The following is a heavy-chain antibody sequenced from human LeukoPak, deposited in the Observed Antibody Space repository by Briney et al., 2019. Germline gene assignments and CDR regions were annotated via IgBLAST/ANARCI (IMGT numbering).Heavy chain of an antibody. CDR3: ARVRKDYDSSGYYYYFDY. J-gene: IGHJ4*02. CDR2: INPSGGT. V-gene: IGHV1-2*02. Sequence: ASVKVSCKASGYTFTGYYLHWVRQAPGQGLEWMGWINPSGGTNYAQKFQGRVTMTRDTSISTAYMELSRLRSDDTAVYYCARVRKDYDSSGYYYYFDYWGQGTLVTVSS. D-gene: IGHD3-22*01. CDR1: GYTFTGYY.